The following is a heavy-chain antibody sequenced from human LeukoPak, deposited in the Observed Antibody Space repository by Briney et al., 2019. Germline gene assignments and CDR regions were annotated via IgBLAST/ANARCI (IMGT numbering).Heavy chain of an antibody. J-gene: IGHJ4*02. CDR1: GGSFSGYY. D-gene: IGHD6-13*01. CDR3: ARRGGDWGIYSSSWYHFDY. V-gene: IGHV4-34*01. CDR2: ISHTGST. Sequence: SETLSLTCAVYGGSFSGYYWSWIRQPPGKGLEWIGEISHTGSTNYNPSLKSRVTISVDTPKNQFSLKLSSVTAADTAVYYCARRGGDWGIYSSSWYHFDYWGQGTLVTVSS.